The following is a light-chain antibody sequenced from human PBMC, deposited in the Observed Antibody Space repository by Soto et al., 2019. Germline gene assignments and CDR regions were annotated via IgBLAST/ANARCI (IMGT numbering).Light chain of an antibody. CDR3: QVWHSGSDHYV. CDR1: NIGSKS. CDR2: DDR. J-gene: IGLJ1*01. V-gene: IGLV3-21*02. Sequence: SYELTQPPSVSVAPGQTARITCGGNNIGSKSVHWYQQKPGQAPVLVVYDDRDRPSGIPDRFTGSNSESTATLTINRVEAGDEADYFCQVWHSGSDHYVFGAGTKLTVL.